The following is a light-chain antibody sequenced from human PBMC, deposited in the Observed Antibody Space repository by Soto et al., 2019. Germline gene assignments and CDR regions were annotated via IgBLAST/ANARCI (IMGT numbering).Light chain of an antibody. CDR3: QQSYTTPVT. CDR1: QNTTNY. Sequence: DIQIIQSPSSLSASVGHRVRITCRASQNTTNYLNWYQQRPGKAPKLLIYAASNFQSGVPSRFSGSGSKTDFTLTISSLQPADFATYYCQQSYTTPVTFVQGTK. V-gene: IGKV1-39*01. CDR2: AAS. J-gene: IGKJ1*01.